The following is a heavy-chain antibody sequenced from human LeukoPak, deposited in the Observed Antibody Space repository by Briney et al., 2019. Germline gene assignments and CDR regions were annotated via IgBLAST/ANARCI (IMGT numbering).Heavy chain of an antibody. D-gene: IGHD3-22*01. CDR1: GFTFDDYA. J-gene: IGHJ4*02. Sequence: SLRLSCAASGFTFDDYARHWVRQAPGKGLEWVSGISWNSVNIGYADSVKGRFTISRDNAKNSLYLQMNSLRAEDMALYYCAKGTMIVVAVGDYFDYWGQGTLVTVSS. CDR2: ISWNSVNI. CDR3: AKGTMIVVAVGDYFDY. V-gene: IGHV3-9*03.